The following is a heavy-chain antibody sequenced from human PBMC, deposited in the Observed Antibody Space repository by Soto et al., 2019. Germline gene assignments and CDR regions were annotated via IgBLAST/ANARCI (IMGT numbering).Heavy chain of an antibody. CDR3: ARKTTVTSYYYYYGMDV. CDR2: IIPIFGTA. CDR1: GGTFSSYA. Sequence: SVKVSCKASGGTFSSYAISWVRQAPGQGLEWMGGIIPIFGTANYAQKFQGRVTITADESTSTAYMELSSLRSEDTAVYYCARKTTVTSYYYYYGMDVWGQGTTVTVSS. V-gene: IGHV1-69*13. J-gene: IGHJ6*02. D-gene: IGHD4-17*01.